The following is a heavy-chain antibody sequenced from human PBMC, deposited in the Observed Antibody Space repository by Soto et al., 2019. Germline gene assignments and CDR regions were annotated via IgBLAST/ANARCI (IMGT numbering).Heavy chain of an antibody. CDR2: TNAGNGNT. CDR3: ASSHIAAAPSGMDV. Sequence: QVQLVQSGAEVKKPGASVKVSCKASGYTFTSYAMHWVRQAPGQRLEWMGWTNAGNGNTKYSQKFQGRVTITRDTAASTAYMELSSLRSEDTAVYYCASSHIAAAPSGMDVWGQGATVTVSS. CDR1: GYTFTSYA. J-gene: IGHJ6*02. D-gene: IGHD6-13*01. V-gene: IGHV1-3*01.